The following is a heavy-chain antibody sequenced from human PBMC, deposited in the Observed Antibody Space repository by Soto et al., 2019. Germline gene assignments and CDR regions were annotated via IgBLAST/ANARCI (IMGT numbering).Heavy chain of an antibody. V-gene: IGHV3-20*04. CDR1: GFTFDDYG. J-gene: IGHJ4*02. CDR3: ARLYSSGWYGPGRY. Sequence: EVQLVESGGGVVRPGGSLRLSCAASGFTFDDYGMSWVRQAPGKGLEWVSGINWNGGSTGYADSVKGRFTISRDNAKNALYLQMNSLRAEGTALYYCARLYSSGWYGPGRYWGQGTLVTVSS. D-gene: IGHD6-19*01. CDR2: INWNGGST.